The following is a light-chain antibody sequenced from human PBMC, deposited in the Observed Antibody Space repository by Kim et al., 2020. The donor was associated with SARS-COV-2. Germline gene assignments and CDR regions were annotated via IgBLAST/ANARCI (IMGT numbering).Light chain of an antibody. CDR3: QQRANWPLT. CDR1: MMFRNS. V-gene: IGKV3-11*01. J-gene: IGKJ5*01. CDR2: EAS. Sequence: LSPGEKAPLSCRPGMMFRNSFACSQQNPGRPPRLLFNEASNGATGTPARFSGSGSRTDFTLTISSLEPEDFAVYYCQQRANWPLTFGQGTRLEIK.